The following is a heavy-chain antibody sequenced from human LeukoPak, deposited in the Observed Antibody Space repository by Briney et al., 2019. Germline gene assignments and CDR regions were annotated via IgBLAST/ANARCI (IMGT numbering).Heavy chain of an antibody. CDR3: AREYYSDWFDP. J-gene: IGHJ5*02. D-gene: IGHD2/OR15-2a*01. Sequence: SETLSLTCTVSGGSISSYYWSWIRQPAGRGLEWIGRIYASGSTNYNPSLKSRVTISVDTSKNQFSLRLKSVTAADTAMYYCAREYYSDWFDPWGQGTLVTVSS. CDR2: IYASGST. CDR1: GGSISSYY. V-gene: IGHV4-4*07.